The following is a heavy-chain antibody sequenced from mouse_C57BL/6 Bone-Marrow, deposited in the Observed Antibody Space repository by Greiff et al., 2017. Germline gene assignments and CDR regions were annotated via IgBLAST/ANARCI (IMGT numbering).Heavy chain of an antibody. Sequence: VKLMQSGPELVKPGASVKFSCKASGYAFSSSWMHWVKQRPGQGLEWIGRIYPGDGDTNYNGKFKGKATLTADKSSSTAYMQLSSLTSEDSAVYFCARQCQLWFADWGQGTLVTVSA. CDR2: IYPGDGDT. CDR1: GYAFSSSW. V-gene: IGHV1-82*01. CDR3: ARQCQLWFAD. D-gene: IGHD4-1*02. J-gene: IGHJ3*01.